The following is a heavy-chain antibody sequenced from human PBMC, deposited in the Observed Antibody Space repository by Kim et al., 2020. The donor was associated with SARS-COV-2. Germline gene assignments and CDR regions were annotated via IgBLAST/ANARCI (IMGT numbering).Heavy chain of an antibody. J-gene: IGHJ4*02. CDR2: INHSGST. D-gene: IGHD2-21*01. CDR3: ARGGYGGNSPDLDY. CDR1: GGSFSGYY. V-gene: IGHV4-34*01. Sequence: SETLSLTCAVYGGSFSGYYWSWIRQPPGKGLEWIGEINHSGSTNYNPSLKSRVTISVDTSKNQFSLKLSSVTAADTAVYYCARGGYGGNSPDLDYWGQGTLVTVSS.